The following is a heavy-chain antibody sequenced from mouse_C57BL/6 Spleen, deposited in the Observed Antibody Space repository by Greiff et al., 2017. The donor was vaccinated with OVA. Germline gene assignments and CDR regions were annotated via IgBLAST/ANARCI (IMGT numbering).Heavy chain of an antibody. J-gene: IGHJ4*01. CDR3: AWGGLRRGYYAMDY. V-gene: IGHV5-17*01. CDR2: ISSGSSTI. Sequence: DVQLVESGGGLVKPGGSLKLSCAASGFTFSDYGMHWVRQAPEKGLEWVAYISSGSSTIYYADTVKGRFTISRDNAKNTLFLQMTSLRSEETDMYDCAWGGLRRGYYAMDYWGQGTSVTVSS. D-gene: IGHD2-2*01. CDR1: GFTFSDYG.